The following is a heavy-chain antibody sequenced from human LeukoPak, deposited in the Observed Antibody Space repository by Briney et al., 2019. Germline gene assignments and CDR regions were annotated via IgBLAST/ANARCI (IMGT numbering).Heavy chain of an antibody. CDR1: GFTFSNYD. Sequence: GGSLRLSCAASGFTFSNYDMSWVRQAPGKGLEWVSGISGSGGSTYHADSVKGRFTISRDNSKNTLYLQMNSLRAEDTAVYYCAKELDSSGYFDYWGQGTLVTVSP. J-gene: IGHJ4*02. CDR2: ISGSGGST. V-gene: IGHV3-23*01. CDR3: AKELDSSGYFDY. D-gene: IGHD3-22*01.